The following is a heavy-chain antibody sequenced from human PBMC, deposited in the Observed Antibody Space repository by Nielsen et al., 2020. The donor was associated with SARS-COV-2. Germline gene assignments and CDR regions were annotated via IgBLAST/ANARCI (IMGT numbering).Heavy chain of an antibody. V-gene: IGHV4-4*02. CDR1: GASISSSNW. CDR2: IFHSGTT. J-gene: IGHJ6*01. Sequence: SETLSLTCAVSGASISSSNWWSWVRQAPGKGLEWIGEIFHSGTTTYNPPLKSRVAISVDTSKIHFSLKLSLHQGPIGLPPGTLLQEHLWG. CDR3: LLQEHL.